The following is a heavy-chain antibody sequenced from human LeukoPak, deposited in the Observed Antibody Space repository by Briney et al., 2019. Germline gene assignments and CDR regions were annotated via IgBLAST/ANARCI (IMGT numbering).Heavy chain of an antibody. CDR1: GFTFVDYA. Sequence: PGGSLRLSCTASGFTFVDYAMSWVRQAPGKGLEWVGFIRIKAYGGTTEYAASVKGRFTISRDDSKSIAYLQMNSLKTEDTAVYYCARGSCTNGVCYHFDYWGQGTLVTVSS. V-gene: IGHV3-49*04. D-gene: IGHD2-8*01. J-gene: IGHJ4*02. CDR2: IRIKAYGGTT. CDR3: ARGSCTNGVCYHFDY.